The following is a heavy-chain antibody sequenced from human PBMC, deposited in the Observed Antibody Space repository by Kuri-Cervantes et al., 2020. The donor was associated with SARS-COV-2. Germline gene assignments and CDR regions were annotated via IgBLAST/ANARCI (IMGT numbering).Heavy chain of an antibody. CDR3: VREYWGPGYYYMDV. J-gene: IGHJ6*03. V-gene: IGHV4-30-4*08. D-gene: IGHD7-27*01. CDR1: GESFSGYY. CDR2: IYYTGST. Sequence: SETLSLTCAFYGESFSGYYWTWIRQPPGKALEWIGFIYYTGSTFYTPSLESRVTISLDTSGDHFSLKLRSVTAADTAVYYCVREYWGPGYYYMDVWGKGTTVTVSS.